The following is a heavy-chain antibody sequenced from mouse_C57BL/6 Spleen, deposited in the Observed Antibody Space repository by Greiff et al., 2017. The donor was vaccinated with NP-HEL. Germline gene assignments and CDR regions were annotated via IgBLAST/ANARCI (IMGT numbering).Heavy chain of an antibody. CDR1: GYSITSGYY. CDR3: AREGIYYDYDGGMDY. J-gene: IGHJ4*01. Sequence: ESGPGLVKPSQSLSLTCSVTGYSITSGYYWNWIRQFPGNKLEWMGYISYDGSNNYNPSLKNRISITRDTSNNQFFLKLNSVTTEDTATYYCAREGIYYDYDGGMDYWGQGTSVTVSS. V-gene: IGHV3-6*01. CDR2: ISYDGSN. D-gene: IGHD2-4*01.